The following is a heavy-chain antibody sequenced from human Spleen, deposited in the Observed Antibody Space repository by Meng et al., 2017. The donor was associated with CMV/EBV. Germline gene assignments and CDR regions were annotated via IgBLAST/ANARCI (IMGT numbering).Heavy chain of an antibody. CDR3: ANLGALDDSSSWMGWFDP. V-gene: IGHV3-43*01. CDR2: ISWDGHRT. CDR1: GFSFDDYT. J-gene: IGHJ5*02. Sequence: GGSLRLSCAASGFSFDDYTMHWVRQAPGKGLEWVSLISWDGHRTYYADSLKGRFTISRDNSKNSLYLQMNSLRAEDTAVYYCANLGALDDSSSWMGWFDPWGQGTLVTVSS. D-gene: IGHD6-13*01.